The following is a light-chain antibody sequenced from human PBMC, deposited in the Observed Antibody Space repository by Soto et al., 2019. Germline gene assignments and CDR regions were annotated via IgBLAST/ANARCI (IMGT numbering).Light chain of an antibody. Sequence: EIVMTQSPATLSVSPGERATLSCRASQSVSSNIAWYQQKPGQPPRLLIYGASTRATGIPARFSGSGSGTEFTLTISSLQSEDFAVYYCQQYNNWPRGTFGQGTKVDSK. V-gene: IGKV3-15*01. CDR1: QSVSSN. CDR3: QQYNNWPRGT. CDR2: GAS. J-gene: IGKJ1*01.